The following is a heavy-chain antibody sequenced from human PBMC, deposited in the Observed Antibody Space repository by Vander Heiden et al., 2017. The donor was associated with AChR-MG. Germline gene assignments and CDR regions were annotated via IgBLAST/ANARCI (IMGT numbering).Heavy chain of an antibody. CDR1: GFHFRSNA. Sequence: EVQLLRYGGDLGQPGGSLRLSCAASGFHFRSNAMTWVRPAPGKGLEWVSAVGHSGSSTYYADSVKGRFSISRDNSKNTVYLHMNSLRVEDTAVYYCAKSPGYSVYISVAGNFFELWGQGTLVTVSS. CDR2: VGHSGSST. D-gene: IGHD6-19*01. V-gene: IGHV3-23*01. J-gene: IGHJ4*02. CDR3: AKSPGYSVYISVAGNFFEL.